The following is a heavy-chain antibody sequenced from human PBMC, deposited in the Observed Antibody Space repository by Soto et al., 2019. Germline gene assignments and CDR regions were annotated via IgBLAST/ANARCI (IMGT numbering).Heavy chain of an antibody. CDR2: ISAGDSDV. CDR1: GYSFTTSW. V-gene: IGHV5-51*01. J-gene: IGHJ4*02. D-gene: IGHD4-17*01. Sequence: EVQLVQSGAEVKKAGESLRISCKGSGYSFTTSWISWVRQMPGKGLGCRGIISAGDSDVRYNPAFGGHVNVSADKSIATSNLKRCRQMDSVTAMYYGGFYGDCVGQGDCWGQGTL. CDR3: GFYGDCVGQGDC.